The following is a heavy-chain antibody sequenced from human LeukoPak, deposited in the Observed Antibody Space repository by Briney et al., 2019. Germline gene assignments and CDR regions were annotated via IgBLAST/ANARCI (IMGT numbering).Heavy chain of an antibody. D-gene: IGHD3-3*01. CDR3: ARQPFTIFGVVGYFDY. CDR1: GGTFSSQA. V-gene: IGHV1-69*13. CDR2: IIPIFGTA. J-gene: IGHJ4*02. Sequence: SVKVSCKASGGTFSSQAISWVRQAPGQGLEWMGGIIPIFGTANYAQKFQGRVTITADESTSTAYMELSSLRSKDTAVYYCARQPFTIFGVVGYFDYWGQGTLVTVSS.